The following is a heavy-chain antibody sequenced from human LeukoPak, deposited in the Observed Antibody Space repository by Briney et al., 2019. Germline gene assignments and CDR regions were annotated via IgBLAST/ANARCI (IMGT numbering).Heavy chain of an antibody. J-gene: IGHJ6*03. D-gene: IGHD1-26*01. V-gene: IGHV1-18*01. CDR3: AREDREPYYYYYMDV. CDR2: ISAYNGNT. Sequence: GASVKVSCKASGYTFTSYGISWVRRAPGQGLEWMGWISAYNGNTNYAQKLQGRVTMTTDTSTSTAYMELRSLRSDDTAVYYCAREDREPYYYYYMDVWGKGTTVTVSS. CDR1: GYTFTSYG.